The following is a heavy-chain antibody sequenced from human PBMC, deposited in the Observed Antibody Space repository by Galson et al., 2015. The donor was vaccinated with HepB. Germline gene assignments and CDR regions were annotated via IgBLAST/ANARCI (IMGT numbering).Heavy chain of an antibody. CDR2: ISSSSSYT. Sequence: SLRLSCAASGFTFSGSHMTWIRQAPGKGLEWVSYISSSSSYTNYADSVKGRFTISRDNAKNSLYLQMNSLRAEDTAVYYCARVYSSSSRGAFDIWGQGTMVTVSS. CDR1: GFTFSGSH. J-gene: IGHJ3*02. D-gene: IGHD6-6*01. V-gene: IGHV3-11*06. CDR3: ARVYSSSSRGAFDI.